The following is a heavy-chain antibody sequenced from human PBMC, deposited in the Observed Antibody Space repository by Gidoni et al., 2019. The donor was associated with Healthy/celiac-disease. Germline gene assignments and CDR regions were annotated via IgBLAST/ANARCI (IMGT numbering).Heavy chain of an antibody. CDR2: ISGSGGST. Sequence: EVQLLESGGGLVQPGGSLRLSCAASGFTFSSYAMSWVRPAPGKGLEWVSAISGSGGSTYYADSVKGRFTISRDTSKNTLYLQMNSLRAEDTAVYYCAKVSGDYYYYGMDVWGQGTTVTVSS. V-gene: IGHV3-23*01. D-gene: IGHD3-3*02. J-gene: IGHJ6*02. CDR3: AKVSGDYYYYGMDV. CDR1: GFTFSSYA.